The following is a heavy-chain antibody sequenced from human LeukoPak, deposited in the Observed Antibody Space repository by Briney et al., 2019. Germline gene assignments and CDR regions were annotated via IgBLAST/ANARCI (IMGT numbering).Heavy chain of an antibody. D-gene: IGHD3-10*01. CDR1: GYGFTSYW. J-gene: IGHJ5*02. Sequence: GESLKICCKGSGYGFTSYWIGWVRQMPGKVLEWMGIISPGDSDTRYSPSFQGQVTISANKSISTDYLQRSRLEASDTAMYYCVISLGGWVSYYSWFDPGGQGTLVSVS. V-gene: IGHV5-51*01. CDR3: VISLGGWVSYYSWFDP. CDR2: ISPGDSDT.